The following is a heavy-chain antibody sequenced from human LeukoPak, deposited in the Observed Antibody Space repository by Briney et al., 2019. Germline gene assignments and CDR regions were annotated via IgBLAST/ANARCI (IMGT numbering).Heavy chain of an antibody. CDR2: ISAYNGNT. Sequence: ASVKVSCKASGYTFTSYGISWARQAPGQGLEWMGWISAYNGNTNYAQKLQGRVTVTTDTSTSTAYMELRSLRSDDTAVYYCAREGSGWYGHYFDYWGQGTLVTVSS. CDR3: AREGSGWYGHYFDY. J-gene: IGHJ4*02. D-gene: IGHD6-19*01. CDR1: GYTFTSYG. V-gene: IGHV1-18*01.